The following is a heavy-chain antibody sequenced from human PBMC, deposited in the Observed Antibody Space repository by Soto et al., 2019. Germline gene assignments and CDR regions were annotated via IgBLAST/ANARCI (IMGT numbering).Heavy chain of an antibody. Sequence: SETLSLTCTVSGGSISSSSYYWGWIRQPPGKGLEWIGSIYYSGSTYYNPSLKSRVTISVDTSKNQFSLKLSSVTAADTAVYYCARLGVLRFLEWSPYQQFDYWGQGTLVTVSS. V-gene: IGHV4-39*01. J-gene: IGHJ4*02. CDR1: GGSISSSSYY. D-gene: IGHD3-3*01. CDR3: ARLGVLRFLEWSPYQQFDY. CDR2: IYYSGST.